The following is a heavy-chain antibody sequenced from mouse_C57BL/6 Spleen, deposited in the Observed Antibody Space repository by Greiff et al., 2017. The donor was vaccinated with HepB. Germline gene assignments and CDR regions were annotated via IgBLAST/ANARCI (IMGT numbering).Heavy chain of an antibody. CDR3: ARWDGYWDFDV. J-gene: IGHJ1*03. CDR2: IDPSDSYT. Sequence: QVQLQQPGAELVMPGASVKLSCKASGYTFTSYWMHWVKQRPGQGLEWIGEIDPSDSYTNYNKKFKGKSTLTVDNSSSPAYMQLSSLTSEDSAVYYCARWDGYWDFDVWGTGTTVTVSS. D-gene: IGHD2-3*01. V-gene: IGHV1-69*01. CDR1: GYTFTSYW.